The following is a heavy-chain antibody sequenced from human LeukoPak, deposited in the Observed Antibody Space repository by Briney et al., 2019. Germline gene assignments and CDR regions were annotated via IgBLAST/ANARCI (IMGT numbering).Heavy chain of an antibody. D-gene: IGHD6-19*01. J-gene: IGHJ4*02. CDR3: ARGHVPGSTRHWDF. CDR2: IRGDENEI. Sequence: GGSLRLSCEASGFTFSSHWMHWVRQVPRKGLVWVARIRGDENEIDYADSVKGRFTISRDNAKNTLYLQMNGLRVEDTAVYFCARGHVPGSTRHWDFWGQGTLVTVSS. CDR1: GFTFSSHW. V-gene: IGHV3-74*01.